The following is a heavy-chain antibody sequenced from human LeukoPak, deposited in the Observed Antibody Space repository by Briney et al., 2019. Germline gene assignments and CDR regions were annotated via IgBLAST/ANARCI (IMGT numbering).Heavy chain of an antibody. CDR2: FDPEDGET. D-gene: IGHD2-8*01. V-gene: IGHV1-24*01. CDR3: ATAGPYCTNGVCYIAHLDY. Sequence: AASVKVSCKVSGYTLTELSMHWVRQAPGKGLEWMGGFDPEDGETIYAQKFQGRVTMTEDTSTDTAYMELSSLRSEDTAVYYCATAGPYCTNGVCYIAHLDYWGQGTLVTVSS. CDR1: GYTLTELS. J-gene: IGHJ4*02.